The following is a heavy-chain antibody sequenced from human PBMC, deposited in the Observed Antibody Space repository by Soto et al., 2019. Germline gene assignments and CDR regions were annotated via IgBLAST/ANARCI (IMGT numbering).Heavy chain of an antibody. CDR1: GFSLSTSGVG. CDR3: AHSIVATITSSVNWFDP. D-gene: IGHD5-12*01. V-gene: IGHV2-5*01. CDR2: IYWNDDK. J-gene: IGHJ5*02. Sequence: QITLKESGPTLVKPTQTLTLTCTFSGFSLSTSGVGVGWIRQPPGKALEWLALIYWNDDKRYSPSLKSRLTITKDTSKNQVVRTMTSMDPVDTATYYCAHSIVATITSSVNWFDPWGQGTLVTVSS.